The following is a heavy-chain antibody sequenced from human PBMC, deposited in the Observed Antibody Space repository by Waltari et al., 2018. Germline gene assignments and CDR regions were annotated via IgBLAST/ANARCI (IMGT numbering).Heavy chain of an antibody. CDR2: IIPILGIA. J-gene: IGHJ6*02. D-gene: IGHD3-10*01. CDR1: GGTFSSYT. V-gene: IGHV1-69*02. Sequence: QVQLVQSGAEVKKPGSSVKVSCKASGGTFSSYTISWVRQAPGQGLEWMGRIIPILGIANYAQKFQGRVTITADKSTSTAYMELNSLRAEDTAVYYCANSVDGSGSPWGMDVWGQGTTVTVSS. CDR3: ANSVDGSGSPWGMDV.